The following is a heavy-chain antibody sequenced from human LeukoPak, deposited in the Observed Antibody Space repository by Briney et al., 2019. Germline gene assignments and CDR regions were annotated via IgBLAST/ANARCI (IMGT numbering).Heavy chain of an antibody. Sequence: PGGSLRLSCAASGFTFSSYEMNCVRQAPGKGLEWVSYITASGNTIYYADSVKGRFTISRDNAKNSLYLQMTNLRAEDTAVYYCVRDKRFRGGGDRAIDYWGQGTLVTVSS. CDR3: VRDKRFRGGGDRAIDY. D-gene: IGHD2-21*02. CDR2: ITASGNTI. J-gene: IGHJ4*02. V-gene: IGHV3-48*03. CDR1: GFTFSSYE.